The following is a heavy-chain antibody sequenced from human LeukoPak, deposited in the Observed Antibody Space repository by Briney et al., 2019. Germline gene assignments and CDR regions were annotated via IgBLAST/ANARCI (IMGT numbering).Heavy chain of an antibody. D-gene: IGHD4-17*01. V-gene: IGHV1-2*02. CDR1: GYTFTGYY. CDR3: ARPQRAVTTFYYYYYGMDV. CDR2: INPNSGGT. Sequence: ASVKVSCKASGYTFTGYYMHWVRQAPGQGLEWMGWINPNSGGTTYAQKFQGRVTMTRDTSISTANMKLSRLRSDDTAVYYCARPQRAVTTFYYYYYGMDVWGQGTTVTVSS. J-gene: IGHJ6*02.